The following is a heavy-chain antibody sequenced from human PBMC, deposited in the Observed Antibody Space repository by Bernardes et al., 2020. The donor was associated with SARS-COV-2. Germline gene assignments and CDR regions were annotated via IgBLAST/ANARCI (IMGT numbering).Heavy chain of an antibody. Sequence: SEPLSLTCTVSGGSISSHYWSWIRQPPGKGLEWIGYIYYSGSTNYNPSLKSRVTISVDTSKNQFSLKLSSVTAADTAVYYCARDPRRWLQLEGAGYFDYWGQGTLVTVSS. D-gene: IGHD5-12*01. CDR2: IYYSGST. V-gene: IGHV4-59*11. CDR3: ARDPRRWLQLEGAGYFDY. J-gene: IGHJ4*02. CDR1: GGSISSHY.